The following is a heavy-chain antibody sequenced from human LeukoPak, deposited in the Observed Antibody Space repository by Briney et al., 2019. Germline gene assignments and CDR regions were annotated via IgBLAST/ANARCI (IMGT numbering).Heavy chain of an antibody. V-gene: IGHV1-2*02. Sequence: GASVKVSCKASGYTFTGYYMHWVRQAPGQGLEWMGWINPNSGGTNYAQKFQGRVTMTRDTSISTAYMDLSRLRSDDTAVYYCARGGAAPEGYWFFDLWGRGTLVTVSS. CDR2: INPNSGGT. J-gene: IGHJ2*01. CDR1: GYTFTGYY. CDR3: ARGGAAPEGYWFFDL. D-gene: IGHD6-13*01.